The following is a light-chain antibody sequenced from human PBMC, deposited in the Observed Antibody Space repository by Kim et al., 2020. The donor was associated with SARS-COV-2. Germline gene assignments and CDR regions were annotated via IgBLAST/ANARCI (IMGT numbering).Light chain of an antibody. Sequence: SASLGDRVTITCRASQGISSALAWYQQKPGKAPNLLIYGASSLESAVPSRFSGTGSGTEFTLTISSLQPDDVATYYCQQYSIYWTFGQGTKVDIK. J-gene: IGKJ1*01. CDR3: QQYSIYWT. V-gene: IGKV1-13*02. CDR1: QGISSA. CDR2: GAS.